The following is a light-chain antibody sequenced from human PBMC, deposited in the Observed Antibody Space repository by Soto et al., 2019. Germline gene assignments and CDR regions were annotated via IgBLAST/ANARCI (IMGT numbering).Light chain of an antibody. J-gene: IGLJ1*01. V-gene: IGLV1-44*01. CDR3: AAWDASLDGYV. CDR1: SSNLGDNT. Sequence: QSALTQPPSASVTPAQRVTISCSTSSSNLGDNTVNWYQHVPGTAPKLHIYSYDQRPSGVPDRFSGSKSGTSASLAISGLQSEDEADYYCAAWDASLDGYVFGTGTKVPVL. CDR2: SYD.